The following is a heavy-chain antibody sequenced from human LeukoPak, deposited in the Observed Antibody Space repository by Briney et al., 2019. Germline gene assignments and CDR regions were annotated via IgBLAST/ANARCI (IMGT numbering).Heavy chain of an antibody. V-gene: IGHV4-39*01. CDR3: ATTTDYGGNSRWFDP. J-gene: IGHJ5*02. D-gene: IGHD4-23*01. CDR2: IHYSGST. Sequence: SETLSLTCTVSGGSISSYYWGWIRQPPGKGLEWIGSIHYSGSTYYKPSLKSRVTISVDTSKNQFSLKLSSVTAADTAVYYCATTTDYGGNSRWFDPWGQGTLVTVSS. CDR1: GGSISSYY.